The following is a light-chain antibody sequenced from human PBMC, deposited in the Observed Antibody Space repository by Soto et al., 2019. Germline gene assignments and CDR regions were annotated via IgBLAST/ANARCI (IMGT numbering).Light chain of an antibody. CDR3: SSSTSSNTLV. V-gene: IGLV2-18*02. Sequence: QSVLTQPPSVSGSTGQSVTISCIGTSSDLGTYNRVSWFQQPPGTAPKLVIYEVDNRPSGVPDRFSGSKSGNTASLTISGLQPEDEADYYCSSSTSSNTLVFGGGTKLTVL. J-gene: IGLJ2*01. CDR2: EVD. CDR1: SSDLGTYNR.